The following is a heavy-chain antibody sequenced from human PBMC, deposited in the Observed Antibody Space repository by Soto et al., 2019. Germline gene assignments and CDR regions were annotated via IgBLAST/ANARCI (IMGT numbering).Heavy chain of an antibody. CDR2: INPNSGGT. CDR1: GYTFTGYY. J-gene: IGHJ6*02. D-gene: IGHD1-7*01. CDR3: ARGANWNYLKQYYYYGMDV. V-gene: IGHV1-2*04. Sequence: ASVKVSCKASGYTFTGYYMHWLRQAPGQGLEWMGWINPNSGGTNYAQKFQGWVTMTRDTSISTAYMELSRLRSDDTAVYYCARGANWNYLKQYYYYGMDVWGQGTTVTVSS.